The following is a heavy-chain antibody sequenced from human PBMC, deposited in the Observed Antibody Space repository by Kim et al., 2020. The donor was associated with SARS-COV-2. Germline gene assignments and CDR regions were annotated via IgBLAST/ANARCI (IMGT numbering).Heavy chain of an antibody. CDR1: GGSISSGGYS. Sequence: SETLSLTCAVSGGSISSGGYSWSWIRQPPGKGLEWIGYIYHSGSTYYNPSLKSRVTISVDRSKNQFSLKLSSVTAADTAVYYCARGVRTVGGMDVWGQGTTVTVSS. CDR2: IYHSGST. CDR3: ARGVRTVGGMDV. J-gene: IGHJ6*02. D-gene: IGHD4-17*01. V-gene: IGHV4-30-2*01.